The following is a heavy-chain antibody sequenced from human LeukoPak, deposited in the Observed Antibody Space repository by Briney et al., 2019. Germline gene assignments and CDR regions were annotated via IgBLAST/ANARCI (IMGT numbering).Heavy chain of an antibody. CDR3: ASPVSGSSGWYYNY. CDR1: GGSFSGYY. V-gene: IGHV4-34*01. Sequence: SSETLSLTCAVYGGSFSGYYCSSVRQPAGKGLEWIGEINLSGSPNYNPSLKGQVTISVDTSKNQFSLKLSSVTAADTAVYYCASPVSGSSGWYYNYWGQGTLVTVSS. CDR2: INLSGSP. J-gene: IGHJ4*02. D-gene: IGHD6-19*01.